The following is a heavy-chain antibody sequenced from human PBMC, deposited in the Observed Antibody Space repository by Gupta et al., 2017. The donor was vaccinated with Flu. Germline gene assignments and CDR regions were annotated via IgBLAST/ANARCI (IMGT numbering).Heavy chain of an antibody. V-gene: IGHV3-23*01. CDR1: GCTFSSSV. CDR3: VRGGGRTLDF. J-gene: IGHJ4*02. CDR2: IGGSGETT. Sequence: EVQLLESGGGLVQPGGSLRLSCAAPGCTFSSSVMTWVRQAPGKGLEWVSGIGGSGETTYYAGSVKGRFTISRDNSKNTLYLQMNSLRVEDTAVYYCVRGGGRTLDFWGQGTLVTVSS. D-gene: IGHD3-10*01.